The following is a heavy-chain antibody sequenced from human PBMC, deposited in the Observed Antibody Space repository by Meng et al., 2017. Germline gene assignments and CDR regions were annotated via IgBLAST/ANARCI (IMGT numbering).Heavy chain of an antibody. CDR2: ISSSGSTI. CDR1: GFTFSDYY. Sequence: GESLKISCAASGFTFSDYYMSWIRQAPGKGLEWVSYISSSGSTIYYADSVKGRFTISRDNAENSLYLQMNSLRAEDTAVYYCAPGGYYDSSGYPDYYYYGMDVWGQGTTVTVSS. J-gene: IGHJ6*02. V-gene: IGHV3-11*01. CDR3: APGGYYDSSGYPDYYYYGMDV. D-gene: IGHD3-22*01.